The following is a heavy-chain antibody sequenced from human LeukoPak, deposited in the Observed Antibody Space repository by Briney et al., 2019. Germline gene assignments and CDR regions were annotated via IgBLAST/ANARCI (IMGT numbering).Heavy chain of an antibody. Sequence: SETLSLTCAVYGGSFSGYYWSWIRQPPGKGLEWIGEINHSGSTNYNPSLKSRVTISVDTSKNQFSLKLSSVTAADTAVYYCARGSNCSSTSCSDFDYWGQGTLVTVSS. J-gene: IGHJ4*02. CDR3: ARGSNCSSTSCSDFDY. CDR1: GGSFSGYY. V-gene: IGHV4-34*01. CDR2: INHSGST. D-gene: IGHD2-2*01.